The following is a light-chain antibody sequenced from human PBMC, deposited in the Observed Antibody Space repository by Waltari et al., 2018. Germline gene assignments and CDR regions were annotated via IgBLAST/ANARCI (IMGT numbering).Light chain of an antibody. V-gene: IGKV3-20*01. Sequence: IVLTQSPGTLSLSPGERATLSCRASQSVNTSLAWYQQKPGQAPRLLIYGAYTRAAGIPDRFSGSGFGTDCSLTISRLEAEDFAVYYCQHHVRLPATFGQGTKVEIK. CDR1: QSVNTS. J-gene: IGKJ1*01. CDR3: QHHVRLPAT. CDR2: GAY.